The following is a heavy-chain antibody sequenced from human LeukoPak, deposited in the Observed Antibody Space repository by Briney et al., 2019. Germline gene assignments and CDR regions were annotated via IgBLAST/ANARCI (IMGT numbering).Heavy chain of an antibody. CDR2: ISAYNGNT. CDR1: GYTFTSYG. D-gene: IGHD3-22*01. CDR3: ARRREGMIVVSFDY. J-gene: IGHJ4*02. V-gene: IGHV1-18*01. Sequence: ASVKVSCKASGYTFTSYGISCVRQAPGQGLEWMGWISAYNGNTNYAQKLQGRVTMTTDTSTSTAYMELRSLRSDDTAVYYCARRREGMIVVSFDYWGQGTLVTVSS.